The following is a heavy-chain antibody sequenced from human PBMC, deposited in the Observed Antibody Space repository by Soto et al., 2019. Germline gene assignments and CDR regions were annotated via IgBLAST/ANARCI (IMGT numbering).Heavy chain of an antibody. D-gene: IGHD3-22*01. CDR1: GASVSTGAYY. V-gene: IGHV4-31*03. J-gene: IGHJ5*01. Sequence: PSETLSLTCTVSGASVSTGAYYWGWVRQRPGRGLEWIGYIYESGYTYYNTSLKSRLTISLDRSNNQFSLGLTSVTAADTAVYYCSTRAYDTNGYYRFDPWGQGTLVTVSS. CDR2: IYESGYT. CDR3: STRAYDTNGYYRFDP.